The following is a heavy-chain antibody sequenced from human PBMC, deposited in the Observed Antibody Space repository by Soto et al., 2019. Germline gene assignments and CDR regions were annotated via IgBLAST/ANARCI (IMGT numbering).Heavy chain of an antibody. V-gene: IGHV1-69*02. D-gene: IGHD3-3*01. CDR1: GGTFSSYT. CDR2: IIPILGIA. Sequence: QVQLGQSGAEVKKPGSSVKVSCKASGGTFSSYTISWVRQATGQGLEWMGRIIPILGIANYAQKFQGRVTITADKSTSTAYMELSSLRSADTAVYYCARELRFLEWLPPYYMDVWGKGTTVTVSS. CDR3: ARELRFLEWLPPYYMDV. J-gene: IGHJ6*03.